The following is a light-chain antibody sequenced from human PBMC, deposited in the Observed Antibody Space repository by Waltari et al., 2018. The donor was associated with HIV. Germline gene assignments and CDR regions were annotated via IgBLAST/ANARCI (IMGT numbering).Light chain of an antibody. V-gene: IGLV8-61*01. CDR1: SGSVSARYY. Sequence: QTVVTQDPSFSVSPGETVTLTCGLSSGSVSARYYPRWHQQTPGQAPRTLIYTTNVRSSGVPDRFSGSILGNKAALTITGAQADDEADYYCVLYMYSGIAVFGGGTKLTVL. J-gene: IGLJ3*02. CDR3: VLYMYSGIAV. CDR2: TTN.